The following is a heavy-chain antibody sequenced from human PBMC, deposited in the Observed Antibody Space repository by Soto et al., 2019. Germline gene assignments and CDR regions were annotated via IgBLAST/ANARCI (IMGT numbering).Heavy chain of an antibody. CDR2: IYWNDDK. CDR1: GFSLRTSGVG. D-gene: IGHD6-19*01. CDR3: AKSGSSGWYGWFDP. Sequence: GPTRVNATQALTLTCIFSGFSLRTSGVGVGWIRQPPGKALEWLGFIYWNDDKRYSPSLKSRLTITKDTSKNQVVLTMTNMDPVDTATYYCAKSGSSGWYGWFDPWGQGTLVTVSS. V-gene: IGHV2-5*01. J-gene: IGHJ5*02.